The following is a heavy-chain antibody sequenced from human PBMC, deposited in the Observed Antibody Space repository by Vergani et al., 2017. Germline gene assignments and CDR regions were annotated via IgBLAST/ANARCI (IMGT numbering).Heavy chain of an antibody. CDR3: ARGYSSSWYNY. CDR2: IYYSGST. V-gene: IGHV4-4*03. Sequence: QVQLQESGPGLVKPPGTLSLTCAVSGGSISSSNWWSWVRQPPGKGLEWFRYIYYSGSTNYNPSLKSRVTISVDTSKNQFSLKLSSVTAADTAVYYCARGYSSSWYNYWGQGTLVTVSS. J-gene: IGHJ4*02. D-gene: IGHD6-13*01. CDR1: GGSISSSNW.